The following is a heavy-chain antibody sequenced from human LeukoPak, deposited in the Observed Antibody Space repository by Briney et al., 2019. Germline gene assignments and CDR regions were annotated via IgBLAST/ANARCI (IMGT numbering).Heavy chain of an antibody. CDR1: GLTFSSYW. D-gene: IGHD3-10*01. CDR3: ARKTRSGSYFDH. Sequence: PGGSLRLSCAAPGLTFSSYWMYWVRQAPGKGLVWVSRINSDGSSTSYADSVKGRFTISRDNAKNTLYLQMNSLRAEDTAVYYCARKTRSGSYFDHWGQGTLVTVSS. J-gene: IGHJ4*02. CDR2: INSDGSST. V-gene: IGHV3-74*01.